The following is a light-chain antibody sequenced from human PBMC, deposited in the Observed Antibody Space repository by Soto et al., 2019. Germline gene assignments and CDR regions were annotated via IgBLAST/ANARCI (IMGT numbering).Light chain of an antibody. CDR2: AAS. J-gene: IGKJ2*01. V-gene: IGKV1-39*01. CDR3: QQSYSTPYT. Sequence: DIQMTQSPSSLSASVGDIVTITCRASQSISSYLNWYQQKPGKAPKLLIYAASSLQSGVPSRFSGSRSGTDFTLTISSLQPEDFATYYCQQSYSTPYTFGQGTKLEIK. CDR1: QSISSY.